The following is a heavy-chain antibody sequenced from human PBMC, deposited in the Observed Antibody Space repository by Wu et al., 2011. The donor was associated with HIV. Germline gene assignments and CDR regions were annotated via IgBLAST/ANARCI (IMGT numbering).Heavy chain of an antibody. Sequence: QVQLVQSGAGVKKPGASVKVSCKASGYTFTDYYMHWVRQAPGQGLEWMGWINPNSGGTNYAQKFQGRVTMTRDTSISTLYMELSWLRSDDTAVYFCARVDVRGVILDYFDYWGQGTLVTVSS. CDR2: INPNSGGT. J-gene: IGHJ4*02. CDR1: GYTFTDYY. D-gene: IGHD3-10*01. V-gene: IGHV1-2*02. CDR3: ARVDVRGVILDYFDY.